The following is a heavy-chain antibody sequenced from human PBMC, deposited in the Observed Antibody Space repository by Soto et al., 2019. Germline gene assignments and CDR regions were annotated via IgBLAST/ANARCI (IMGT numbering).Heavy chain of an antibody. CDR1: GGSISSSY. J-gene: IGHJ4*02. Sequence: SETMSLTCTVAGGSISSSYWSWIRQPPGKGLEWIGYIYYSGTTSYNPSLNSRVTMSVDTSKNQFSLKVNSVTAADTAVYYCARESYYGSGATVVAYWGQGTLVTVSS. CDR2: IYYSGTT. CDR3: ARESYYGSGATVVAY. D-gene: IGHD3-10*01. V-gene: IGHV4-59*01.